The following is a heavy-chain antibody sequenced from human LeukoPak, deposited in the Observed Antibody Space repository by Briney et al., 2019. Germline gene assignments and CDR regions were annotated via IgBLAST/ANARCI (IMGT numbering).Heavy chain of an antibody. Sequence: LPGGSLRLSCEASGFTFRNYEMNWVRQAPGKGLEWISYITTTGDRVQYADSVKGRFTISRDNAKNSLYLEMNSLRAEDTGVYFCAELGITMIGGVWGKGTTVTISS. J-gene: IGHJ6*04. CDR2: ITTTGDRV. D-gene: IGHD3-10*02. V-gene: IGHV3-48*03. CDR3: AELGITMIGGV. CDR1: GFTFRNYE.